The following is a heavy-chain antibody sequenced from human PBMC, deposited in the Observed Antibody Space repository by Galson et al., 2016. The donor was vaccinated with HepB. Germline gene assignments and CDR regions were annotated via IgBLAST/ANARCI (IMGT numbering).Heavy chain of an antibody. CDR1: GFNFGIYW. CDR3: ARDTSTDYSSGWLDY. Sequence: SLRLSCAASGFNFGIYWMSWVRQAPGKGLEWVANIKEDGTEKNYVDSVKGRFIVSRDNVKNSLYPQISSLSVEDTAVYFCARDTSTDYSSGWLDYWGQGTLISVSS. V-gene: IGHV3-7*03. CDR2: IKEDGTEK. D-gene: IGHD6-25*01. J-gene: IGHJ4*02.